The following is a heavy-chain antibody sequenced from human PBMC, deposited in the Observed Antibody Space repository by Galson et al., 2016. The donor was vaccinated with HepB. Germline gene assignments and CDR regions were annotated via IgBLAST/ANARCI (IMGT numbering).Heavy chain of an antibody. V-gene: IGHV4-30-2*01. CDR3: TRGLSLVRAYGESISYFDN. CDR1: GDSLTSGSYS. D-gene: IGHD3-16*01. J-gene: IGHJ4*02. CDR2: VLKSGAT. Sequence: TLSLTCAVSGDSLTSGSYSWSWIRQPPGKGLEWIGHVLKSGATYYNPSLKSRVTISLDRSRNHFSLRLSSVTAADTAMYFCTRGLSLVRAYGESISYFDNWGQGTPVTVSS.